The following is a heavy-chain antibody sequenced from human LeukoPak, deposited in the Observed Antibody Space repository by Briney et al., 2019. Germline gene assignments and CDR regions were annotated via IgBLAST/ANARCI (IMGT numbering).Heavy chain of an antibody. CDR3: ARVPSYASKWYFDY. J-gene: IGHJ4*02. CDR2: IYYSGST. D-gene: IGHD2-2*01. CDR1: GGSINNYY. V-gene: IGHV4-59*01. Sequence: PSETLSLTCTVSGGSINNYYWSWIRQPPGKGLEWIGYIYYSGSTNYNPSLKSRVTISVDTSKNQFSPKLSSVTAADTAVYYCARVPSYASKWYFDYWGQGTLVTVSS.